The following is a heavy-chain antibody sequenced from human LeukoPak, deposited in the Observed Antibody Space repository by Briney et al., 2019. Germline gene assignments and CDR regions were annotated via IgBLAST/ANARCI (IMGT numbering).Heavy chain of an antibody. D-gene: IGHD3-16*01. CDR3: ARTNYDYYFDY. J-gene: IGHJ4*02. Sequence: SETLSLTCTASGYSISYDYFWCFIRQSAGKGLEWIGSIYHSGSTYYNASLKSRVTISVDTSKNQFSLKLSSVTAADTAVYYCARTNYDYYFDYWGQGTLVTVSS. CDR2: IYHSGST. CDR1: GYSISYDYF. V-gene: IGHV4-38-2*02.